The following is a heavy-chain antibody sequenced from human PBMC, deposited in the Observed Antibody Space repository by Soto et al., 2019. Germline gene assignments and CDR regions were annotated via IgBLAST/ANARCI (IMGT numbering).Heavy chain of an antibody. CDR2: IYYSGST. CDR3: ARDIVLVPAATDAFDI. J-gene: IGHJ3*02. CDR1: GGSISRCSYY. Sequence: SEPMSLNCSVSGGSISRCSYYWSWIRQPPGKGLEWIGYIYYSGSTNYNPSLKSRVTISVDTSKNQFSLKLSSVTAADTAVYYCARDIVLVPAATDAFDIWGQGTMVTVSS. D-gene: IGHD2-2*01. V-gene: IGHV4-61*01.